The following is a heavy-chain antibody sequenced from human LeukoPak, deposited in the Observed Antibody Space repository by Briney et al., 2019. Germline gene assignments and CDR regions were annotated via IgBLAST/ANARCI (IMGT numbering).Heavy chain of an antibody. CDR3: AREKADYYDSSGYYRRPFDY. V-gene: IGHV7-4-1*02. D-gene: IGHD3-22*01. CDR1: GYTFTSYA. CDR2: INTNTGNP. J-gene: IGHJ4*02. Sequence: ASVKVSRKASGYTFTSYAMNWVRQAPGQGLEWMGWINTNTGNPTYAQGFTGRFVFSLDTSVSTAYPQISSLKAEDTAVYYCAREKADYYDSSGYYRRPFDYWGQGTLVTVSS.